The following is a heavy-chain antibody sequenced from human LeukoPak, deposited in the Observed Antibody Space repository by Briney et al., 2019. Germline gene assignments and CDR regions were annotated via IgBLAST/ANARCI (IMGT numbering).Heavy chain of an antibody. Sequence: PSETLSLTCTVSGGSISSYYWGWIRQPPGKGLEWIGSIYHSGSTYYNPSLKSRVTISVDTSKNQFSLKLTSVTAADTAVYYCAREGVGAAFDIWGQGTMVTVSS. V-gene: IGHV4-38-2*02. CDR3: AREGVGAAFDI. D-gene: IGHD1-26*01. J-gene: IGHJ3*02. CDR1: GGSISSYY. CDR2: IYHSGST.